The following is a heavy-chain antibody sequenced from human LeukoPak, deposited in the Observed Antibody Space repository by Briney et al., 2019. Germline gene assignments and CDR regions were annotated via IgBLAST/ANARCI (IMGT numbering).Heavy chain of an antibody. Sequence: GGSLRLSCAAAGFTFSSYEINWVRQAPGKGREWVSKISSSGSTIYYADYGKGSFTISRDTATNSLYLQMNSLRAEDTAVYYCARLDISAWFSDYWGQGTLVTVSS. J-gene: IGHJ4*02. CDR1: GFTFSSYE. D-gene: IGHD5-12*01. CDR2: ISSSGSTI. CDR3: ARLDISAWFSDY. V-gene: IGHV3-48*03.